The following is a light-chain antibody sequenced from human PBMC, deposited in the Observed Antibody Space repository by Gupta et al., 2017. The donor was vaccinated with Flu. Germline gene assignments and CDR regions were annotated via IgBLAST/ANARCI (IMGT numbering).Light chain of an antibody. CDR3: MQAIQTPWT. Sequence: DLVMPQSPLSLPVPPGEPASISCRSSQSLLHSNGYNYLDWYLQKPGQSPQLLIYLGSNRASGVPDRFSGSGSGTDFTLKISRVEAEDVGVYYCMQAIQTPWTFGQGTXVEIK. CDR2: LGS. CDR1: QSLLHSNGYNY. J-gene: IGKJ1*01. V-gene: IGKV2-28*01.